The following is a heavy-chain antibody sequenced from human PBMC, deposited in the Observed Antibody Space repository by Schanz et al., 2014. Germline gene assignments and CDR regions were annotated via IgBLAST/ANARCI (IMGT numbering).Heavy chain of an antibody. CDR2: INPTTGNP. CDR3: ARARYGLDV. CDR1: GYTFTAYY. V-gene: IGHV7-4-1*02. Sequence: QVQLVQSGAEVKKPGASVKVSCKASGYTFTAYYFHWVRQAPGQGLEWMGWINPTTGNPGYAQGFTGRFVFSFDTSVSTAYLQISGLKAEDTAVYYCARARYGLDVWGQGTTVTVSS. J-gene: IGHJ6*02.